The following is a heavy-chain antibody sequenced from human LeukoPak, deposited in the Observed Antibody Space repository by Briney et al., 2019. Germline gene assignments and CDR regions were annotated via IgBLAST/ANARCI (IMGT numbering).Heavy chain of an antibody. D-gene: IGHD3-22*01. CDR2: IWYDGSKK. CDR1: QFTFSSYG. V-gene: IGHV3-33*06. Sequence: GRSLRLSCAGSQFTFSSYGMHWVRQAPGKGLERVAVIWYDGSKKYYADSVKGRFTISRDNSKNTLYLQMNSLRAEDMAVYYCAKELTVYNSGYCFDYWGQGTLVTVSS. J-gene: IGHJ4*02. CDR3: AKELTVYNSGYCFDY.